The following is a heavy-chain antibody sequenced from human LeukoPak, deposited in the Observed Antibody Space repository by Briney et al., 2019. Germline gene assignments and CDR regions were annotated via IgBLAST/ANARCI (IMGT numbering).Heavy chain of an antibody. V-gene: IGHV1-8*03. CDR3: ARVQRARFLEWLFDHYYFDY. Sequence: ASVKVSCKASGYTFTSYDINWVRQATGQGLEWMGWMNPNSGNTGYAQKFQGRVTITRNTSISTAYMELSSLRSEDTAVYYCARVQRARFLEWLFDHYYFDYWGQGTLVTVSS. CDR1: GYTFTSYD. D-gene: IGHD3-3*01. J-gene: IGHJ4*02. CDR2: MNPNSGNT.